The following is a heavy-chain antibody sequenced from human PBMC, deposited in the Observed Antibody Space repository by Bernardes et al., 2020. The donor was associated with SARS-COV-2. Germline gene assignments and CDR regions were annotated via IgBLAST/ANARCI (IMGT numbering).Heavy chain of an antibody. D-gene: IGHD3-22*01. CDR1: GGSISSSNW. CDR2: IYHSGST. CDR3: ARRPMIVVAEPFDY. V-gene: IGHV4-4*02. Sequence: SETLSLTCAVSGGSISSSNWWSWVRQPPGKGLEWIGEIYHSGSTNYNPSLKSRVTISVDKSKNQFSLKLSSVTAADTAVYYCARRPMIVVAEPFDYWGQGTLVTVSS. J-gene: IGHJ4*02.